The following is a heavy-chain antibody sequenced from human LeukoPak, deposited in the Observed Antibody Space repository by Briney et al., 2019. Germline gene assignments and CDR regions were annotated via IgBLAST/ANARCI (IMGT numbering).Heavy chain of an antibody. D-gene: IGHD6-13*01. V-gene: IGHV3-23*01. Sequence: PGGSLRLSCAASGFTFSSYGMHWVRQAPGKGLFWVSGISAGGGSTYYADSVRGRFTISRDNSRNTLYLQMNSLRAEDTAVYYCAKDAAGPEYWGQGTLVTVSS. CDR3: AKDAAGPEY. CDR1: GFTFSSYG. CDR2: ISAGGGST. J-gene: IGHJ4*02.